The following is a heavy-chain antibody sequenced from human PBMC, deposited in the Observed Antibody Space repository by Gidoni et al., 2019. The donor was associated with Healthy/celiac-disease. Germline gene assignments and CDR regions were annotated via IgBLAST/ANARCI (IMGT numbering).Heavy chain of an antibody. Sequence: QVQLHQWGAGLLKPSETLSLTCAVYGGSFSGYYWSWIRQPPGKGLEWIGEINHSGSTNYNPSLKSRVTISVDTSKNQFSLKLSSVTAADTAVYYCARGISGWYNYFDYWGQGTLVTVSS. J-gene: IGHJ4*02. CDR2: INHSGST. D-gene: IGHD6-19*01. CDR3: ARGISGWYNYFDY. V-gene: IGHV4-34*01. CDR1: GGSFSGYY.